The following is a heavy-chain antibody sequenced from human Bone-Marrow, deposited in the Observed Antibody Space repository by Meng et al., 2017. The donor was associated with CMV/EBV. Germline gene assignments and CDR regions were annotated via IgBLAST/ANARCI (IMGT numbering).Heavy chain of an antibody. CDR3: ARIGYCSGTSCYPAEYFQH. D-gene: IGHD2-2*03. Sequence: GESLKISCAASGFPFSRDWMSWVRQAPGKGLEWVANIKQDENERYYVDSVKGRFTISRDNAKNSLYLQMNSLRAEDTAVYYCARIGYCSGTSCYPAEYFQHWGQGTLVTVSS. J-gene: IGHJ1*01. CDR2: IKQDENER. V-gene: IGHV3-7*01. CDR1: GFPFSRDW.